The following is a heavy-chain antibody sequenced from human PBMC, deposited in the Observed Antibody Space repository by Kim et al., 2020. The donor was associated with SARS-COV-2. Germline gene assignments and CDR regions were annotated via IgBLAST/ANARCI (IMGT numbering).Heavy chain of an antibody. CDR1: GGTFSSYA. J-gene: IGHJ6*02. D-gene: IGHD3-22*01. V-gene: IGHV1-69*13. CDR2: IIPIFGTA. CDR3: ARSGYSTPSYYYYGMDV. Sequence: PSVKVSCKASGGTFSSYAISWVRQAPGQGLEWMGGIIPIFGTANYAQKFQGRVTITADESTSTAYMELSSLRSEDTAVYYCARSGYSTPSYYYYGMDVWGQGTTVTVSS.